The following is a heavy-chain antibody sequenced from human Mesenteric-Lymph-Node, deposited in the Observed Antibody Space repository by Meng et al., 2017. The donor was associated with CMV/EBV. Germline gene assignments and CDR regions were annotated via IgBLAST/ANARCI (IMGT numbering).Heavy chain of an antibody. Sequence: SLKISCAASGFTFDDYAMHWVRQAPGKGLEWVSGISWNSSSIGYADSVKGRFTISRDNAKNSLYLQMNSLRAEDTALYYCAKDMQYSSSSGTPFDYWGQGTLVTVSS. J-gene: IGHJ4*02. D-gene: IGHD6-6*01. CDR3: AKDMQYSSSSGTPFDY. CDR2: ISWNSSSI. V-gene: IGHV3-9*01. CDR1: GFTFDDYA.